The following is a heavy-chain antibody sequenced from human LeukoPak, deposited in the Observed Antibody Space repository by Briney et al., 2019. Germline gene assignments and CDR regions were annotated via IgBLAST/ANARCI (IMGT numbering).Heavy chain of an antibody. CDR2: INHSGST. V-gene: IGHV4-34*01. D-gene: IGHD3-22*01. Sequence: PSETLSLTCAVYGGSFSGYYWSWIRQPPGKGLEWIGEINHSGSTNYNPSLKSRVTISVDTSKNQFSLKLSSVTAEDTAVYYCARWDYYDSSGYQPGGYWGQGTLVTVSS. CDR1: GGSFSGYY. J-gene: IGHJ4*02. CDR3: ARWDYYDSSGYQPGGY.